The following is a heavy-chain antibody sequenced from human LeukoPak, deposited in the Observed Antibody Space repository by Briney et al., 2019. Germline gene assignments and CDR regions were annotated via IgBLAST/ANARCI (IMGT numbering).Heavy chain of an antibody. CDR2: INHSGST. D-gene: IGHD5-24*01. CDR3: ATSSKMATITLDY. J-gene: IGHJ4*02. Sequence: RTSETLSLTCAVYGVSFSGYYWSWIRQPPGKGLEWIGEINHSGSTNYNPSLKSRVTISVDTSKNQFSLKLSSVTAADTAVYYCATSSKMATITLDYWGQGTLVTVSS. CDR1: GVSFSGYY. V-gene: IGHV4-34*01.